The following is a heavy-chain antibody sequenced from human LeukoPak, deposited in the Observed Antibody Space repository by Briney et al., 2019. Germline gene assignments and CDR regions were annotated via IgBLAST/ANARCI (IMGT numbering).Heavy chain of an antibody. J-gene: IGHJ4*02. CDR1: GFTLSSYG. CDR3: AKDLRFLEWLSTQYYFDY. V-gene: IGHV3-30*18. D-gene: IGHD3-3*01. Sequence: GGSLRLSCAASGFTLSSYGMHWVRQAPGKGLEWVAVISYDGSNKYYADSVKGRFTISRDNSKNTLYLQMNSLRAEDTAVYYCAKDLRFLEWLSTQYYFDYWGQGTLVTVSS. CDR2: ISYDGSNK.